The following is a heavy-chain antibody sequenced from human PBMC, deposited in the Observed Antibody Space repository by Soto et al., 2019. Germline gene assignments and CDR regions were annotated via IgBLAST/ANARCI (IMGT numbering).Heavy chain of an antibody. CDR1: GGSISTTGYY. J-gene: IGHJ4*02. CDR2: IYYSGST. V-gene: IGHV4-39*01. CDR3: ARRAYGDKFDY. Sequence: QLQLQESGPGLVKPSETLSLTCTVSGGSISTTGYYWGWIRQPPGPGLEWIGSIYYSGSTYYDPSIKSRVTLSVDTSNNQSSLELRSVTAADTAVYDCARRAYGDKFDYCGQGTLDTVSS. D-gene: IGHD3-16*01.